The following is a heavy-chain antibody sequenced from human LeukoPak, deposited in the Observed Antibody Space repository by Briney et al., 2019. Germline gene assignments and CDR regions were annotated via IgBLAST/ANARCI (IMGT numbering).Heavy chain of an antibody. V-gene: IGHV3-30-3*01. D-gene: IGHD3-22*01. J-gene: IGHJ3*02. CDR1: GFTFTNYA. CDR3: TREGYYAFDI. CDR2: ISFDGTNK. Sequence: HPGGSLRLSCAASGFTFTNYAMQWVRQAPGKGLEWVAIISFDGTNKDYADYVKGRFTISRDNSENTLFLQMKSLRAEDTAVYYCTREGYYAFDIWGQGTMVTVSS.